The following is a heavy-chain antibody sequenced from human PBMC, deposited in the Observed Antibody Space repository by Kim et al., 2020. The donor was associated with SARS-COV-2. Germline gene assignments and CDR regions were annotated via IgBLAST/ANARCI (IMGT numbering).Heavy chain of an antibody. CDR2: IYYSGST. CDR1: GGSISSGGYY. D-gene: IGHD5-18*01. CDR3: ARDGSNSDGEWRFDP. J-gene: IGHJ5*02. Sequence: SETLSLTCTVSGGSISSGGYYWSWIRQHPGKGLEWIGYIYYSGSTYYNPSLKSRVTISVDTSKNQFSLKLSSVTAADTAVDYCARDGSNSDGEWRFDPWGQGTLDTVYS. V-gene: IGHV4-31*03.